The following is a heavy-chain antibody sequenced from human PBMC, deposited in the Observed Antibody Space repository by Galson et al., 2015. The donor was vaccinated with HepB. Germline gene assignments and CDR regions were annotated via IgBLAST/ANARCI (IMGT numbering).Heavy chain of an antibody. CDR2: ISSGGIT. CDR3: ARVSWRLGATEYYLDC. V-gene: IGHV3-11*01. CDR1: GFSFSDYY. D-gene: IGHD1-26*01. J-gene: IGHJ4*02. Sequence: SLRLSCAASGFSFSDYYMTWIRQAPGKGLEWVSYISSGGITNYADSVKGRFTISRDNAKNSLYLQMNSLRAEDTAVYYCARVSWRLGATEYYLDCWGQGTLVTVSS.